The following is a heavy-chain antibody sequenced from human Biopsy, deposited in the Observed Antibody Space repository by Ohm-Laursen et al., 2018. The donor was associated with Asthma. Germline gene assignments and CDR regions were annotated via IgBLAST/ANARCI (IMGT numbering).Heavy chain of an antibody. V-gene: IGHV3-33*01. D-gene: IGHD1-14*01. CDR2: IWYDGSQK. J-gene: IGHJ4*02. CDR1: GFSISSYG. Sequence: RSLRLSCAASGFSISSYGMHWVRQAPGKGLEWVAVIWYDGSQKYYADSVKGRFTISRDNAKNSLYLQMNSLRAEDTAVYYCARDGPELPTELDYWGPGTLVTVSS. CDR3: ARDGPELPTELDY.